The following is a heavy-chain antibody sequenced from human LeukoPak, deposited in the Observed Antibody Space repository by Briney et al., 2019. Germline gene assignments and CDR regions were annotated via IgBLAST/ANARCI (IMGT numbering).Heavy chain of an antibody. D-gene: IGHD3-3*01. CDR3: ASVVIMWGLQH. J-gene: IGHJ1*01. V-gene: IGHV4-30-2*01. CDR1: GGSISSGGYY. Sequence: PSETLSLTCTVSGGSISSGGYYWSWIRQPPGKGLEWIGYIYHSGSTYYNPSLKSRVTISVDRSKNQFSLKLSSVTAADTAVYYCASVVIMWGLQHWGQGTLVTVSS. CDR2: IYHSGST.